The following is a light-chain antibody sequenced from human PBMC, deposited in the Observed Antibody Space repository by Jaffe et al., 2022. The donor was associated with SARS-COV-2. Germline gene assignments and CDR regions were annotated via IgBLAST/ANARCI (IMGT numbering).Light chain of an antibody. CDR3: QQYGDSPLT. Sequence: EIVLTQSPGTLSLSPGERATLSCRASQSIRSNYLAWYQRRPGQAPRILIYGASSRATGIPDRLSGSGSGTDFTLTISRLEPEDFAVYYCQQYGDSPLTFGGGTKVEIK. CDR1: QSIRSNY. J-gene: IGKJ4*01. CDR2: GAS. V-gene: IGKV3-20*01.